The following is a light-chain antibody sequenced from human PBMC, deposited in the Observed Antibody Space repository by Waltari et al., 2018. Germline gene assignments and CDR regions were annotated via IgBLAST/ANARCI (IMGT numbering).Light chain of an antibody. J-gene: IGKJ1*01. CDR3: MQGTHRPWT. V-gene: IGKV2-30*01. CDR2: KVS. Sequence: DVVMTQSPLSLAVILGQPASISCRSSQSLVSRDGSTYFNWFQQRPGQSPRRLLYKVSNRASGVPDRFSGSGSVTDFTLRISRVEAEDVGVYYCMQGTHRPWTFGQGTKVEIK. CDR1: QSLVSRDGSTY.